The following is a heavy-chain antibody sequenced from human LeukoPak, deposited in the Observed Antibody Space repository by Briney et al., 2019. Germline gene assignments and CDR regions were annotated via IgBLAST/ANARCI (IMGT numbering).Heavy chain of an antibody. CDR2: ISYDGSNK. D-gene: IGHD2-8*01. J-gene: IGHJ4*02. Sequence: GGTLRLSCAASGFTFSSYGMSWVRQAPGKGLEWVAVISYDGSNKYYADSVKGRFTISRDNSKNTLYLQMNSLRSEDTAVYYCAKLNNAGYCTDGVCDYWGQGTLVTVSS. V-gene: IGHV3-30*18. CDR1: GFTFSSYG. CDR3: AKLNNAGYCTDGVCDY.